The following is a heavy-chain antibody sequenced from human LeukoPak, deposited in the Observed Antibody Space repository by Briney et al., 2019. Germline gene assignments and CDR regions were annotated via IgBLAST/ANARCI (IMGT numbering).Heavy chain of an antibody. CDR1: GFTVSSNY. V-gene: IGHV3-53*01. CDR2: IYSGGST. D-gene: IGHD2-15*01. Sequence: PGGSLRLSCAASGFTVSSNYMSWVRQAPGKGLEWVSLIYSGGSTYYAASVKGRFTISRDNSKNTLYLQMNSLRAEDTAVYYCARFSLIGRPYYFDYWGQGTLVTVSS. CDR3: ARFSLIGRPYYFDY. J-gene: IGHJ4*02.